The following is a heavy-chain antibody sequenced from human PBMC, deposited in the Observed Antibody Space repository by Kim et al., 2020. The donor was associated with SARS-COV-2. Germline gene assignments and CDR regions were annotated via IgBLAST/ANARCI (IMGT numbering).Heavy chain of an antibody. CDR1: GGSISSSSYY. V-gene: IGHV4-39*01. Sequence: SETLSLTCTVSGGSISSSSYYWGWIRQPPGKGLEWIGSIYYSGSTYYNPSLKSRVTISVDTSKNQFSLKLSSVTAADTAVYYCARQGAKFRPSIVVVIKWFDPWGQGTLVTVSS. CDR2: IYYSGST. J-gene: IGHJ5*02. D-gene: IGHD3-22*01. CDR3: ARQGAKFRPSIVVVIKWFDP.